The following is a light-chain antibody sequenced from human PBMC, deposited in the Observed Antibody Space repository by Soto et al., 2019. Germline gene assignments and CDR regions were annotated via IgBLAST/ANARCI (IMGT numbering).Light chain of an antibody. CDR1: QIIGTW. CDR2: GAS. Sequence: DIQMTQSPSSVSASIGDRVTITCRASQIIGTWLAWYQQKPGKAPTLLIYGASTLQSGVPSRFSGSGSGTDFNLTITNLQAEDSATYYCQQANSFPFTFGPGNKVDIK. CDR3: QQANSFPFT. J-gene: IGKJ3*01. V-gene: IGKV1-12*02.